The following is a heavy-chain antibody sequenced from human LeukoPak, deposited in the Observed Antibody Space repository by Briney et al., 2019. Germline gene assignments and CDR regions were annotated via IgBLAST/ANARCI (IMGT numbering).Heavy chain of an antibody. V-gene: IGHV3-23*01. D-gene: IGHD3-9*01. CDR2: VSNRGGST. Sequence: GGSLRLSCAASDFSFSNYAMSWVRQAPGKGLEWVSAVSNRGGSTYYADSVKGRFTISRDNSKNTVYLQMNSLRAEDTAVYYCAKDQTGRYFDWFPPGDYWGQGTLVTVSS. CDR1: DFSFSNYA. J-gene: IGHJ4*02. CDR3: AKDQTGRYFDWFPPGDY.